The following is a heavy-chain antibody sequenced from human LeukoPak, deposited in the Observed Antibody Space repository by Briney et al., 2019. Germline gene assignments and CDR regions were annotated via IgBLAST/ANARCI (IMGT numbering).Heavy chain of an antibody. CDR3: ATDGAGFDT. V-gene: IGHV3-11*01. CDR2: INIGGTNT. CDR1: GFTFNDYY. J-gene: IGHJ5*02. Sequence: GGCLRLSCAASGFTFNDYYMSWIRQAPGKGLEWLSYINIGGTNTHYADSVKGRFTISRDNAKKSLYLEMNNLRAEDPAVYYCATDGAGFDTWGQGVLATVSS.